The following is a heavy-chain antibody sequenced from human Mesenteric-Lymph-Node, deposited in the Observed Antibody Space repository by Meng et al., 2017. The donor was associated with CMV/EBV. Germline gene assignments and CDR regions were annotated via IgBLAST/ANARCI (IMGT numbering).Heavy chain of an antibody. J-gene: IGHJ5*02. V-gene: IGHV4-31*02. CDR1: GGSISSGDYY. Sequence: SGGSISSGDYYWSWIRQHPGKGLEWIGYIYFIGSAYSTPSLKSRVSISVDTSKNQFSLRLSSVTAADTAVYYCARVNYDFWSGRWFDPWGQGTLVTVSS. CDR3: ARVNYDFWSGRWFDP. CDR2: IYFIGSA. D-gene: IGHD3-3*01.